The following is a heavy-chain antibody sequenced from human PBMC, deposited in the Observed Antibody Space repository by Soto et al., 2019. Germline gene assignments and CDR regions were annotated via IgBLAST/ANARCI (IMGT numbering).Heavy chain of an antibody. CDR3: ATPPGIAAAGSYYYGMDV. J-gene: IGHJ6*02. V-gene: IGHV3-15*07. CDR2: IKSKTDGGTT. CDR1: GFTFSNAW. D-gene: IGHD6-13*01. Sequence: GGSLRLSCAASGFTFSNAWMNWVRQAPGKGLEWVGRIKSKTDGGTTDYAAPVKGRFTISRDDSKNTLYLQMNSLKTEDTAVYYCATPPGIAAAGSYYYGMDVWGQGTTVTVS.